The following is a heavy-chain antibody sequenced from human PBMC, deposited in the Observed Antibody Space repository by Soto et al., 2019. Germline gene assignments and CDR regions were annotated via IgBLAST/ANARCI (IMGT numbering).Heavy chain of an antibody. J-gene: IGHJ3*01. V-gene: IGHV5-51*01. D-gene: IGHD3-10*01. CDR2: IYPGDSDT. CDR1: GYSFAGYW. CDR3: AKLPGVRGVFDGFNV. Sequence: GESLKISCKGSGYSFAGYWIGWVRQMPGKGLDWMGVIYPGDSDTRYSPSFHGQVTISADKSISTAYLQWSSLKASDTAMYFCAKLPGVRGVFDGFNVWGQGTMVTVSS.